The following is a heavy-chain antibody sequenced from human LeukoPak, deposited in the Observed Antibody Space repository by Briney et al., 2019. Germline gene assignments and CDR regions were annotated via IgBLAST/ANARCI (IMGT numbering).Heavy chain of an antibody. CDR1: RFSFSSYA. V-gene: IGHV3-23*01. J-gene: IGHJ4*02. D-gene: IGHD2-2*01. Sequence: GGSLRLSCEVSRFSFSSYAMTWFRQAPGKGLERVSAISGRGDRTSYADSVKGRVTISRDNSKNTLYLQMNSLRVEDTAIYYPLIPAMNYWGQGTLVIVSS. CDR3: LIPAMNY. CDR2: ISGRGDRT.